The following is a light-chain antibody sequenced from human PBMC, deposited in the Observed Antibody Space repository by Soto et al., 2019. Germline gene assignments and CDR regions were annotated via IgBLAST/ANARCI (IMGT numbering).Light chain of an antibody. CDR3: QHYNSYSEA. CDR1: QSVSSSY. Sequence: EIVLTQSPGTLSLSPGERATLSCSASQSVSSSYLAWYQQKPGQAPRLLIYGASNRATGIPNRFSGSGSGTEFTLTISSLQPDDFATYYCQHYNSYSEAFDQGTKVDIK. CDR2: GAS. J-gene: IGKJ1*01. V-gene: IGKV3-20*01.